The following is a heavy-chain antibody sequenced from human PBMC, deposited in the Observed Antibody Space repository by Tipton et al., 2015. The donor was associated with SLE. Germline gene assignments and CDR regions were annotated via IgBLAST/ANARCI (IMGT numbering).Heavy chain of an antibody. V-gene: IGHV4-4*07. J-gene: IGHJ4*02. CDR1: GVSISSSY. Sequence: TLSLTCNVSGVSISSSYWSWIRQPAGKGLEWIGRIYTSGATDDNPSLKSRVTMSVDTSKNQFSLKPSSVTAADTAVYYCARHTSGFDYWGQGTLVTVSS. CDR2: IYTSGAT. CDR3: ARHTSGFDY. D-gene: IGHD6-19*01.